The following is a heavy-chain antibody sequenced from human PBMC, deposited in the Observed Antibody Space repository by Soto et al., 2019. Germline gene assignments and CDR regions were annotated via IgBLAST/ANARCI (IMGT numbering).Heavy chain of an antibody. CDR2: IHYSGST. Sequence: SETLSLTCTVSGDSIRSYYWSWIRQPPGKGLEWIGYIHYSGSTNYNPSLKSRATISIDTSKDQISLKLSSVTAADTAVYYCARAPYSYGLNYYYCYMDVWGKGTTVTVS. D-gene: IGHD5-18*01. CDR1: GDSIRSYY. J-gene: IGHJ6*03. CDR3: ARAPYSYGLNYYYCYMDV. V-gene: IGHV4-59*01.